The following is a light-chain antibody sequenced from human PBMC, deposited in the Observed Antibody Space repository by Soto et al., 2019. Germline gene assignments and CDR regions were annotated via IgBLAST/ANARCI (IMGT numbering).Light chain of an antibody. CDR2: GAS. CDR1: QFVSSN. V-gene: IGKV3D-15*01. J-gene: IGKJ5*01. Sequence: EIVMTQSPVTLSVSPGERATLSCRASQFVSSNLAWYQQKPGQAPRLLIYGASTRATGIPARFSGSGSGTDFTLTISRVEPEDFAVYYCQQYGSPITFGQGTRLEIK. CDR3: QQYGSPIT.